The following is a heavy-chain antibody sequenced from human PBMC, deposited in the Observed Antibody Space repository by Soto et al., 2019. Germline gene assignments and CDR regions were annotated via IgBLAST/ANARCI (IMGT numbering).Heavy chain of an antibody. V-gene: IGHV1-46*03. D-gene: IGHD3-3*01. Sequence: QVQLVQSGAEVTKPGASVKVSCKASGYTITSYYMHWVRQAPGQGLEWMGIINPSGGSTSYAQKFQGRVTMTRDTSTSTVYRELSSLRSEDTAVYYCARAIWSGYSWGYYWGQGTLVTVSS. CDR2: INPSGGST. CDR3: ARAIWSGYSWGYY. CDR1: GYTITSYY. J-gene: IGHJ4*02.